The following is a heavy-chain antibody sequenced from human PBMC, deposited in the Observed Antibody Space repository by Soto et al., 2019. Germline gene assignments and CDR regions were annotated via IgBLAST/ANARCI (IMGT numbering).Heavy chain of an antibody. CDR2: IIPIFGTA. J-gene: IGHJ5*02. CDR1: GGTFSSYA. CDR3: ARGFRGPAAICNWFDP. Sequence: QVQLVQSGAEVKKPGSSVKVSCKASGGTFSSYAISWVRQAPGQGLEWMGGIIPIFGTANYAQKFQGRVTITADESTSTAYMELSSLRSEDTVVYYCARGFRGPAAICNWFDPWGQGTLVTVSS. V-gene: IGHV1-69*01. D-gene: IGHD2-2*01.